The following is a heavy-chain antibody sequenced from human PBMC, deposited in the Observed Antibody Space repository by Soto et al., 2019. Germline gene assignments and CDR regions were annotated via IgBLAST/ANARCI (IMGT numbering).Heavy chain of an antibody. Sequence: QVQLQQWGAGLLKPSETMSLTCAVYGGSFSGYYWSWIRQPPGKGLGWIGEINHSGSTNYNPSLKSRVTISVDTAKNQFSLKLSSVTAADTAVYYCARGRFYCSGGSCDSNWFDPWGQGTLVTVSS. CDR3: ARGRFYCSGGSCDSNWFDP. CDR2: INHSGST. CDR1: GGSFSGYY. V-gene: IGHV4-34*01. D-gene: IGHD2-15*01. J-gene: IGHJ5*02.